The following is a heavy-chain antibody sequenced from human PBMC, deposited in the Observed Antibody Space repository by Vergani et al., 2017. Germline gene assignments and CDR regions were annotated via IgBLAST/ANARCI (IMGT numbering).Heavy chain of an antibody. J-gene: IGHJ4*02. V-gene: IGHV3-23*01. D-gene: IGHD6-19*01. CDR2: NIGSGGST. Sequence: EVQLLESGGGLVQPGGSLRLSCAASGFTFSSYAMSWVRQAPGKGLEWVSANIGSGGSTDYADSVKGRFTISRDNSKNTLYLQMNSLRVEDTAVYYCAIGPIAVAGTPRYFDYWGQGTLVTVSS. CDR3: AIGPIAVAGTPRYFDY. CDR1: GFTFSSYA.